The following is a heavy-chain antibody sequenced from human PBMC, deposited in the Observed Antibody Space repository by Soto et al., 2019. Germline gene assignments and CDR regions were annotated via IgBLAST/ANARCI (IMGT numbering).Heavy chain of an antibody. J-gene: IGHJ6*02. D-gene: IGHD6-19*01. Sequence: SDTLSLTCNVSGGSISSYYWSWIRQPPGKGLEWIGYIYYSGSTNYNPSLKSRVTISVDTSKNQYSLKLSSVTAADTAVYYCARGIEGWYQGRYYYGMDVWGQGTTVTVSS. CDR2: IYYSGST. CDR3: ARGIEGWYQGRYYYGMDV. CDR1: GGSISSYY. V-gene: IGHV4-59*01.